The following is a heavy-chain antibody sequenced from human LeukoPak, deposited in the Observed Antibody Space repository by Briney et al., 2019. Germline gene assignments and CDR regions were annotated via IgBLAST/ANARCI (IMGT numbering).Heavy chain of an antibody. CDR1: GFTFDDYA. D-gene: IGHD6-6*01. CDR3: ARDMASIAARPAPFDY. CDR2: ISWNGGSL. J-gene: IGHJ4*02. V-gene: IGHV3-9*01. Sequence: GRSLRLSCAASGFTFDDYAMHWVRQAPGRGLEWVSGISWNGGSLGYADSVKGRFTISRDNAKNSLYLQMNSLRAEDTAVYYCARDMASIAARPAPFDYWGQGTLVTVSS.